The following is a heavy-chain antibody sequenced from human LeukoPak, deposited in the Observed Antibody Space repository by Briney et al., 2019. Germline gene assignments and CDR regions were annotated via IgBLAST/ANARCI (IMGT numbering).Heavy chain of an antibody. CDR1: GFPFSSSA. J-gene: IGHJ4*02. V-gene: IGHV3-23*01. D-gene: IGHD3-16*01. CDR3: AKERRRVDTSMIRSYYFDS. CDR2: ITGNGVTT. Sequence: PGGSLRLSCAASGFPFSSSAMSWVRHTPGNGLEWVSSITGNGVTTYYADSVTGRFTISRDNSKNILFLQMNSLGAEDSASYFCAKERRRVDTSMIRSYYFDSWGQGTPVTVSS.